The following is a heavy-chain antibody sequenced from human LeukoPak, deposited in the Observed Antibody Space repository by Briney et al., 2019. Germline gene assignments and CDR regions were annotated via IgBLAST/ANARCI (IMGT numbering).Heavy chain of an antibody. Sequence: SETLSLTCTVSGGSISNSYWSWIRQPAGKGLEWIGRTYTSGSTNYNPSLKSRVTISVDTSKNQFSLKLSSVTAADTAVYYCARESDYGGTDWGQGTLVTVSS. V-gene: IGHV4-4*07. J-gene: IGHJ4*02. CDR3: ARESDYGGTD. D-gene: IGHD4-23*01. CDR2: TYTSGST. CDR1: GGSISNSY.